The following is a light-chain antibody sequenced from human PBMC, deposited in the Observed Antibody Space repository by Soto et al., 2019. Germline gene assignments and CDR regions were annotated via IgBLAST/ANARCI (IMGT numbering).Light chain of an antibody. CDR3: QQASRFPLT. Sequence: DIQMTQSPSSVSASVGDTVTITCRASQSINSWLAWYQQKPGNAPKLLIYTSSTLQTGVPSSFSGSGSGTDFTLTISSLQPEDFATYYCQQASRFPLTFGGGTKVEN. V-gene: IGKV1D-12*01. CDR2: TSS. J-gene: IGKJ4*01. CDR1: QSINSW.